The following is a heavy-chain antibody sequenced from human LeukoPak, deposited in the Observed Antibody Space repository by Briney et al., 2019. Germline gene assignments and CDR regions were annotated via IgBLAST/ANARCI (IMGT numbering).Heavy chain of an antibody. V-gene: IGHV1-8*01. CDR3: TRGSSGRRDN. CDR1: GYTFTSCD. J-gene: IGHJ4*02. CDR2: MNPNSGNT. D-gene: IGHD6-19*01. Sequence: GASVKVSCKASGYTFTSCDINWVRQATGQGLEWMGWMNPNSGNTGYGQSFQGRITMTTDISIGTAYMELSNLTSEDTAIYYCTRGSSGRRDNWGQGTLVTVSA.